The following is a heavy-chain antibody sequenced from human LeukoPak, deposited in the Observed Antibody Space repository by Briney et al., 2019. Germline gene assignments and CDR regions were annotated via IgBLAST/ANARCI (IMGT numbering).Heavy chain of an antibody. CDR1: GFTFSRHW. CDR3: ARGPDDGDRLDYFDY. Sequence: PGGSLRLSCVASGFTFSRHWMGWVRQAPGKGLDWVASIKQDGSQYYVDSVKGRFIISRDNAKNSLSLQMNSLRVEDTAVYYCARGPDDGDRLDYFDYWGQGALVTVSS. D-gene: IGHD4-17*01. V-gene: IGHV3-7*01. CDR2: IKQDGSQ. J-gene: IGHJ4*02.